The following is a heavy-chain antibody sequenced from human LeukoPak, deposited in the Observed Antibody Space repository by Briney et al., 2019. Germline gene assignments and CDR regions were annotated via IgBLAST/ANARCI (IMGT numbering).Heavy chain of an antibody. V-gene: IGHV3-33*06. CDR2: IWYDGSNK. D-gene: IGHD3-10*01. CDR3: AKEKLWFGELLTYYFDY. J-gene: IGHJ4*02. Sequence: GGSLRLSCAASGFTFSSYGMHWVRQAPGKGLEWLAVIWYDGSNKYYADSVKGRFTISRDNSKNTLYLQMNSLRAEDTAVYYCAKEKLWFGELLTYYFDYWGQGTLVTVSS. CDR1: GFTFSSYG.